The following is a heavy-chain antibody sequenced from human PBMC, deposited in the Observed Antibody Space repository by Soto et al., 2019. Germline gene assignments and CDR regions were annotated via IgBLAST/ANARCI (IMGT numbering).Heavy chain of an antibody. D-gene: IGHD3-3*01. V-gene: IGHV4-39*01. Sequence: PSETLSLTCTVSGGSISSSSYYWGWIRQPPGKGLEWIGSIYYSGSTYYNPSLKSRVTISVDTSKNQFSLKLSSVTAADTAVFYCVRLDYDFWSGYYTEGGFDYWGQGTRVTV. CDR2: IYYSGST. CDR3: VRLDYDFWSGYYTEGGFDY. J-gene: IGHJ4*02. CDR1: GGSISSSSYY.